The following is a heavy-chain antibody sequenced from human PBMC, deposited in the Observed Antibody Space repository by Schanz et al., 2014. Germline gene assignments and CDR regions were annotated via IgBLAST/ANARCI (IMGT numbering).Heavy chain of an antibody. CDR2: INTYNGDT. D-gene: IGHD1-20*01. Sequence: QVQLVQSGAEVKEPGASVKVSCKASGYTFTSNGITWVRQAPGQGLEWMGWINTYNGDTAYAQNMQGRVSMTTETAASTAYMELRSLRSDDTAVYYCARDSDPYNWNPHNWFDPWGQGTLVTVSS. J-gene: IGHJ5*02. V-gene: IGHV1-18*04. CDR3: ARDSDPYNWNPHNWFDP. CDR1: GYTFTSNG.